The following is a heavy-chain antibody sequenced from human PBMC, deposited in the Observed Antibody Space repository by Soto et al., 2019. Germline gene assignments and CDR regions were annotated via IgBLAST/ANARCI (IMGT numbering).Heavy chain of an antibody. V-gene: IGHV5-51*01. CDR1: GYSFTTYW. D-gene: IGHD3-10*01. J-gene: IGHJ6*02. CDR2: IYPGDSDT. Sequence: GESLKISCKGSGYSFTTYWIGWVRQMPGKGLEWMGIIYPGDSDTRYSPSFQGQVTISADKSISTAYLQWSSLKASDTAMYYCARQSYYGSGSYYNPYYYCYGMDVWGQGTTVTVSS. CDR3: ARQSYYGSGSYYNPYYYCYGMDV.